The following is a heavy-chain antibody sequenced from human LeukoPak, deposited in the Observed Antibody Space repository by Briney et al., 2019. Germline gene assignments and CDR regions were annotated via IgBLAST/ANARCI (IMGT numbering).Heavy chain of an antibody. CDR2: INHSGST. CDR1: SGSFSGYY. Sequence: SETLSLTCAVYSGSFSGYYWSWIRQPPGKGLEWIGEINHSGSTNYNPSLKSRVTISVDTSKNQLSLKLSSVTAADTAVYYCARLLGGTTEHHGYYMDVWGKGTTVTVSS. CDR3: ARLLGGTTEHHGYYMDV. J-gene: IGHJ6*03. D-gene: IGHD1-7*01. V-gene: IGHV4-34*01.